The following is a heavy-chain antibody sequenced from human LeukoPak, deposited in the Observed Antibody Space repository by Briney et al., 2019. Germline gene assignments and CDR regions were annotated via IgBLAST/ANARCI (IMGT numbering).Heavy chain of an antibody. D-gene: IGHD2-2*01. CDR1: GGSISSYY. CDR3: ARSIVVVPAATYYFDY. CDR2: IYTSGST. V-gene: IGHV4-4*07. Sequence: SETLSLTCTVSGGSISSYYWSWIRQPAGKGLEWIGRIYTSGSTNYNPSLKSRVTMSVDTSKNQFSLKLSSVTAADTAVYYCARSIVVVPAATYYFDYWGQGTLVTVSS. J-gene: IGHJ4*02.